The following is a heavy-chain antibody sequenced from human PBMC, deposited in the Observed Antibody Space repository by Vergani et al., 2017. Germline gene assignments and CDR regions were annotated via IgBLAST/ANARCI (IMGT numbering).Heavy chain of an antibody. V-gene: IGHV4-39*01. CDR3: ARQRPGSGWSPGDFDD. D-gene: IGHD6-19*01. J-gene: IGHJ4*02. CDR1: ADSISSGSYY. CDR2: IYYSGLT. Sequence: QLQLQQSGPGLVQPSETLFLTFTVSADSISSGSYYLGWIRQPPGKSLEWIGSIYYSGLTYYNPSLKSRVAISVDTSKNQFSLKVTSVTAADTAVYFCARQRPGSGWSPGDFDDWGQGILVTVSS.